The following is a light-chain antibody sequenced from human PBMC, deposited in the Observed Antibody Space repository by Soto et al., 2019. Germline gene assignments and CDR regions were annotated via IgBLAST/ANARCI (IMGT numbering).Light chain of an antibody. CDR1: SGHSAYG. CDR2: VNSDGSH. J-gene: IGLJ3*02. Sequence: QLVLTQSPSASASLGASVKLTCTLSSGHSAYGIAWHQQQPERGPRYLMKVNSDGSHSKGDGIPDRFSGSSSGAERYLTISSLQSEDEADYYCQTWAPGIHWLFGGGTKVTVL. CDR3: QTWAPGIHWL. V-gene: IGLV4-69*01.